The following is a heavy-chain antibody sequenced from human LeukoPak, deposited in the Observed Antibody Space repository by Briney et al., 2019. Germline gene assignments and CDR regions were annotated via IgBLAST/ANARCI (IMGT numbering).Heavy chain of an antibody. D-gene: IGHD3-16*01. Sequence: PGGSLRLSCVGSGFTSIAYALTWARQAPGKGLEWVSGISGGGVTTYYADSVKGRFTISRDNSKNTLYLQMNSLRADDTAKYYCARNQQLGGHSYYYYGMDVWGQGTAVTVSS. CDR2: ISGGGVTT. CDR3: ARNQQLGGHSYYYYGMDV. J-gene: IGHJ6*02. CDR1: GFTSIAYA. V-gene: IGHV3-23*01.